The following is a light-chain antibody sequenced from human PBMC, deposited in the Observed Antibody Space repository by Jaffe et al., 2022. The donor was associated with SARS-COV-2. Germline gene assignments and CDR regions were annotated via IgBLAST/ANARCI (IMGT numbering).Light chain of an antibody. CDR3: QQYNYWHT. CDR2: GAS. V-gene: IGKV3-15*01. CDR1: QSVSSN. J-gene: IGKJ5*01. Sequence: EIVLTQSPATLSVSPGERATLSCRASQSVSSNLAWYQRKPGQAPRLLIYGASTRATGIPARFSGSGSGTEFTLTISSLQSEDFAVYYCQQYNYWHTFGQGTRLEIK.